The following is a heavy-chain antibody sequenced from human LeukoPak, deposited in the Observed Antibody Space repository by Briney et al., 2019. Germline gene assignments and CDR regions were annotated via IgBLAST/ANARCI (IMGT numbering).Heavy chain of an antibody. CDR3: ARARFGELLNFDY. V-gene: IGHV4-61*02. Sequence: SETLSLTCTVSGGSISSGSYYWSWIRQPAGKGLEWIGRIYTSGSTNYNPSLKSRVTISVDTSKNQFSLKLSSVSAADTAVYYCARARFGELLNFDYWGQGTLVTVSS. D-gene: IGHD3-10*01. J-gene: IGHJ4*02. CDR2: IYTSGST. CDR1: GGSISSGSYY.